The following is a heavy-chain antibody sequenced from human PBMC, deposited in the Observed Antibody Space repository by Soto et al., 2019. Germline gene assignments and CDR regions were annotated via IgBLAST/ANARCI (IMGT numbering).Heavy chain of an antibody. CDR1: GYTFTDYY. CDR3: VRDRVPTAPEFDY. V-gene: IGHV1-2*02. CDR2: SNTNTGGT. D-gene: IGHD5-12*01. Sequence: QVQLVQSGAEVKKPGASVKVSCKASGYTFTDYYIHWVRQAPGPGPDWLGWSNTNTGGTNYAQKFKGRVTVTRDTSTNTAYMDLYRLTSDDTAVYYCVRDRVPTAPEFDYWGQGTLITVSS. J-gene: IGHJ4*02.